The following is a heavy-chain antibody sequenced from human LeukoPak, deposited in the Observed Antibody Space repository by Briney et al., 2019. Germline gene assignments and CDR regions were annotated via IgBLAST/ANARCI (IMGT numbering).Heavy chain of an antibody. CDR1: GFTFSSYE. CDR2: ISSSGSTI. V-gene: IGHV3-48*03. D-gene: IGHD3-10*01. Sequence: GGSLRLSCAASGFTFSSYEMNWVRQAPGKGLEWVSYISSSGSTIYYADSVKGRFTISRDNAKNSLYLQMNSLRAEDTAVYYCARDRLWRGLDYWGQGTLVTVSS. CDR3: ARDRLWRGLDY. J-gene: IGHJ4*02.